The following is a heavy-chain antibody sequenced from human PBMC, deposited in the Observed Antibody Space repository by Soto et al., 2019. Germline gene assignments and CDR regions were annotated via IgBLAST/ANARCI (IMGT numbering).Heavy chain of an antibody. CDR1: GGTFSSYA. V-gene: IGHV1-69*13. Sequence: ASVKVSCKASGGTFSSYAISWVRQAPGQGLEWMGGIIPIFGTANYAQKFQGRVTITADESTSTAYMELSSLRSEDTAVYYCARAAAGTILTPGESRGSYYFDYWGQGTLVTVSS. D-gene: IGHD6-13*01. J-gene: IGHJ4*02. CDR3: ARAAAGTILTPGESRGSYYFDY. CDR2: IIPIFGTA.